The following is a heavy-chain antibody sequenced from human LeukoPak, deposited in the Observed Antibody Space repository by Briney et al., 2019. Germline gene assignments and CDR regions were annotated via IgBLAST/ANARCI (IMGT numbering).Heavy chain of an antibody. CDR1: GFSFRSCA. CDR3: AKAPRRVFLTIDY. D-gene: IGHD3-10*01. V-gene: IGHV3-23*01. CDR2: LSDNGDST. J-gene: IGHJ4*02. Sequence: SGGSLRLSCAASGFSFRSCAMNWVRQAPGKGLEWVSGLSDNGDSTYYADSVKGRFTISRDNSKNTLYLQMNSLRAEDTAVYYCAKAPRRVFLTIDYWGQGTLVTVSS.